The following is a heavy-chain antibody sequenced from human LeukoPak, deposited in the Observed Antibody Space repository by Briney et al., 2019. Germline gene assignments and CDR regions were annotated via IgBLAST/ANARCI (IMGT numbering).Heavy chain of an antibody. Sequence: PSETLSLTCTVSGYSISSGYYWGWIRPPPGKGLEWIGNIYPTGSTYYNPSLKSRVTISVDTSKNQFSLKVSSVSAADTAVYYCARAYSSSWYWNWFDPWGQGTLVTVSS. CDR2: IYPTGST. J-gene: IGHJ5*02. V-gene: IGHV4-38-2*02. D-gene: IGHD6-13*01. CDR1: GYSISSGYY. CDR3: ARAYSSSWYWNWFDP.